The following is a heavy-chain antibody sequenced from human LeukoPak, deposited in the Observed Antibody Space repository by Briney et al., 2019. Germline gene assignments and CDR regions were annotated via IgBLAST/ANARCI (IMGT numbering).Heavy chain of an antibody. CDR3: ARDNVGGYNFDY. D-gene: IGHD5-24*01. CDR2: TYYSGST. J-gene: IGHJ4*02. CDR1: GGSISSYY. V-gene: IGHV4-59*01. Sequence: PSETLSLTCTVAGGSISSYYWSWIRQPPGKVLEWIGYTYYSGSTNYNPSLKSRVTISVDTSKNQFSLKLSSVTAADTAVYYCARDNVGGYNFDYWRQGTLVSVSS.